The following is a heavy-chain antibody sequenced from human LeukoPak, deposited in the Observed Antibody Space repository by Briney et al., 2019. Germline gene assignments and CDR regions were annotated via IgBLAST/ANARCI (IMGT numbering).Heavy chain of an antibody. J-gene: IGHJ4*02. CDR2: ITDSGGST. Sequence: HPGGSLRLSCTASGFTFSSYAMSWVRQAPGKGLEWVSAITDSGGSTSYADSVRGRFTISRDNSKNTLYLQMNSLRAEDTAVYYCAKDTSARRGSLNGWGQGTLVTVSS. D-gene: IGHD3-16*02. CDR1: GFTFSSYA. V-gene: IGHV3-23*01. CDR3: AKDTSARRGSLNG.